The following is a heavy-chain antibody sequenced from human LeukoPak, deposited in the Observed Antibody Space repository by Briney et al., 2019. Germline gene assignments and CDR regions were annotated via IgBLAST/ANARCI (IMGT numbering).Heavy chain of an antibody. CDR2: INPNSGGT. D-gene: IGHD3-3*01. CDR3: ARAAGAPLRFLSVNNWFDP. Sequence: ASVKVSCKASGYTFTGYYMHWVRQAPGQGLEWMRWINPNSGGTNYAQKFQGRVTMTRDTSISTAYMELSRLRSDDTAVYYCARAAGAPLRFLSVNNWFDPWGQGTLVTVSS. J-gene: IGHJ5*02. V-gene: IGHV1-2*02. CDR1: GYTFTGYY.